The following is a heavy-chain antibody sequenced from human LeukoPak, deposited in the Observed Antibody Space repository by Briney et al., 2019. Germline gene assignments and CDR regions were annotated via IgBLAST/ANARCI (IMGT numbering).Heavy chain of an antibody. Sequence: GRSLRLSCAASGFTFSSYAMHWVRQAPGKGLEWVAAISYDGSNKYYADSVKGRFTISRDNSKNTLYLQMNSLRAEDTAVYYCARDHGWFGEFDYWGQGTLVAVSS. CDR2: ISYDGSNK. CDR1: GFTFSSYA. J-gene: IGHJ4*02. CDR3: ARDHGWFGEFDY. D-gene: IGHD3-10*01. V-gene: IGHV3-30-3*01.